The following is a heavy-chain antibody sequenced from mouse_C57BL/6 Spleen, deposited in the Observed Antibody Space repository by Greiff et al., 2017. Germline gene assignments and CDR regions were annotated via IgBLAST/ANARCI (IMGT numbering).Heavy chain of an antibody. CDR3: AREGSNPFAY. Sequence: QVQLQQPGAELVRPGSSVKLSCKASGYTFTSYWMHWVKQRPIQGLEWIGNIDPSDSDTHYNQKFKDKATLTVDKSSSTAYMQLSSLTSEDSAVXYCAREGSNPFAYWGQGTLVTVSA. D-gene: IGHD2-5*01. J-gene: IGHJ3*01. V-gene: IGHV1-52*01. CDR2: IDPSDSDT. CDR1: GYTFTSYW.